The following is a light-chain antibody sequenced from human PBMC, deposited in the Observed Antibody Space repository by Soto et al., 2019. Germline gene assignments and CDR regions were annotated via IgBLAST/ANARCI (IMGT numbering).Light chain of an antibody. CDR3: SSYTSIRTLFV. CDR1: SSDGGGYNY. J-gene: IGLJ1*01. CDR2: DVI. V-gene: IGLV2-14*01. Sequence: QTALTQPASVSGSPGPSISISCSGTSSDGGGYNYVSWYHLHPGKAPNLMIYDVIIRPSGVSIRFSGSKSGNSASLPISAFQAEDESDYYCSSYTSIRTLFVFGTGTTVTVL.